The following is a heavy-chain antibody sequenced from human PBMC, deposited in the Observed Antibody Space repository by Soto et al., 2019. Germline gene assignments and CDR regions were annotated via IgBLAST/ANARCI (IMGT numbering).Heavy chain of an antibody. CDR3: ARAVGLVQSDSHYYYGMDV. D-gene: IGHD1-26*01. CDR1: GGTFSSYA. CDR2: IIPILGTA. J-gene: IGHJ6*02. Sequence: SVKVSCKASGGTFSSYAISWVRQAPGQGLEWMGGIIPILGTANYAQKFQGRVTITADKSTSTAYMELSSLRSEDTAVYYCARAVGLVQSDSHYYYGMDVWGQGTTVTVSS. V-gene: IGHV1-69*10.